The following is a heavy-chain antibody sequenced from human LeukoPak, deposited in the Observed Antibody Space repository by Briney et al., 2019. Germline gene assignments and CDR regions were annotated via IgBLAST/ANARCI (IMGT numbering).Heavy chain of an antibody. Sequence: GGSLRLSCAASGFTFSSYSMNWVRQAPGKGLEWVSYISSSGSTIYYADSVKGRFTISRDNAKNSLYLQMNSLRAEDTAVYYCGTEWELLRDVYWGQGTLVTVSS. D-gene: IGHD1-26*01. V-gene: IGHV3-48*04. CDR1: GFTFSSYS. CDR2: ISSSGSTI. J-gene: IGHJ4*02. CDR3: GTEWELLRDVY.